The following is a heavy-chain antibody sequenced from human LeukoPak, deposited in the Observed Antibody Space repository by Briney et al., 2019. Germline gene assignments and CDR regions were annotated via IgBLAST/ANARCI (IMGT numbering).Heavy chain of an antibody. J-gene: IGHJ5*02. CDR2: IRYDETKK. Sequence: GGSLRLSCAASGFTLSSYGMHWVRQAPGKGLEWVAFIRYDETKKYYADSVKGRFTISRDNSKSTLYLQMNSLSAEDTAVYYCAKDSGSYSSCSDAWGQGNLVTVSS. CDR1: GFTLSSYG. D-gene: IGHD3-10*01. V-gene: IGHV3-30*02. CDR3: AKDSGSYSSCSDA.